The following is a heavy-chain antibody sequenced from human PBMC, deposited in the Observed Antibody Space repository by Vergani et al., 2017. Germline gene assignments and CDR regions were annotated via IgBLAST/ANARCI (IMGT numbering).Heavy chain of an antibody. CDR2: IYQSGST. D-gene: IGHD6-13*01. CDR1: GGSIRSGGYS. V-gene: IGHV4-30-2*01. Sequence: QLQLQESGSGLVKPSQTLSLTCAVSGGSIRSGGYSWSWIRQPPGKGLEWIGYIYQSGSTYDNPSLESRVTISVDRSKNQFSLKLSSVTAADTAVYYCARAAARTQIFDYWGQGTLVTVSS. J-gene: IGHJ4*02. CDR3: ARAAARTQIFDY.